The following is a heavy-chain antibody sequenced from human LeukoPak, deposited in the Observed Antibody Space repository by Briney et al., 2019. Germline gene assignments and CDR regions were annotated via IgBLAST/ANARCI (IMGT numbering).Heavy chain of an antibody. Sequence: ASVKVSCKASGYTLTGYYMHWVRQAPGQGLEWMGRINPNSGGTNYAQKFQGRVTMTRDTSISTAYMELSRLRSDDTAVYYCARDFHYYYYGMDVWGQGTTVTVSS. J-gene: IGHJ6*02. CDR1: GYTLTGYY. CDR2: INPNSGGT. CDR3: ARDFHYYYYGMDV. D-gene: IGHD2/OR15-2a*01. V-gene: IGHV1-2*06.